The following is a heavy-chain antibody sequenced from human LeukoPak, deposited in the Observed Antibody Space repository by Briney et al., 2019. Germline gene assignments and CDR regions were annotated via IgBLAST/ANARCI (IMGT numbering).Heavy chain of an antibody. CDR2: IYHSGST. Sequence: SETLSLTCTVSGYSISSGYYWGWIRQPPGKGLEWIGSIYHSGSTYYNPSLKSRVTISVDTSKNQFSLKLSSVTAADTAVYYCARKGTMVRGVIDYWGQGTLVTVSS. CDR1: GYSISSGYY. J-gene: IGHJ4*02. V-gene: IGHV4-38-2*02. D-gene: IGHD3-10*01. CDR3: ARKGTMVRGVIDY.